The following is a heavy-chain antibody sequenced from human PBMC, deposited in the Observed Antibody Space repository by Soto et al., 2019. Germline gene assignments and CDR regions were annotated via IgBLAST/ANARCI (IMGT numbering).Heavy chain of an antibody. D-gene: IGHD3-22*01. Sequence: QVQLVQSGAEVKKPGASVKVSCKASGYTFTTYGMRWVCQAPGQGRDWMGWISTYNGNTKYGERLHGRVTMTTDTAKSTAYVELRSLRYDDTAVYYCARGQKEYYDYSGDGFLDYWGQGTLVTVSS. J-gene: IGHJ4*02. V-gene: IGHV1-18*01. CDR1: GYTFTTYG. CDR2: ISTYNGNT. CDR3: ARGQKEYYDYSGDGFLDY.